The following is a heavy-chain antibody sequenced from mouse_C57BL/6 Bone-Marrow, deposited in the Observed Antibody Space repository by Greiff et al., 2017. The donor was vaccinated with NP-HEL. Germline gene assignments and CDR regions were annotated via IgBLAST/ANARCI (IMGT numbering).Heavy chain of an antibody. J-gene: IGHJ4*01. V-gene: IGHV5-12*01. CDR2: ISNGGGST. CDR3: ARGGGDY. Sequence: EVMLVESGGGLVQPGGSLKLSCAASGFTFSDYYMYWVRQTPEKRLEWVAYISNGGGSTYYPDTVKGRFTISRDNAKNTLYLQMSRRKSEDTAMYYCARGGGDYWGQGTSVTVSS. CDR1: GFTFSDYY.